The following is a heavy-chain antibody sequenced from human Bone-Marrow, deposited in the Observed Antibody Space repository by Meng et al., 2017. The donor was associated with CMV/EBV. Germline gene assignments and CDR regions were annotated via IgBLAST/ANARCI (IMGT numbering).Heavy chain of an antibody. CDR2: IYYMGFT. V-gene: IGHV4-61*01. D-gene: IGHD4-23*01. CDR3: ARDEVTLIYGMDV. J-gene: IGHJ6*02. Sequence: SETLSLTCTVSGGSLSSGSFYWSWIRQPPGKGLEWIGNIYYMGFTKYSPSLKSRVTISVDRSKNQFSLELRSVTAADTAVYYCARDEVTLIYGMDVWGQGTTVTVSS. CDR1: GGSLSSGSFY.